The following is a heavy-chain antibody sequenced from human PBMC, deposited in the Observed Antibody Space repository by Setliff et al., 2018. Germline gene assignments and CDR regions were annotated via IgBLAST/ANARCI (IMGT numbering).Heavy chain of an antibody. V-gene: IGHV4-61*02. J-gene: IGHJ4*02. CDR3: ARGRIAAALYYFDY. CDR1: GGSISSGSYY. D-gene: IGHD6-13*01. CDR2: IYTSGST. Sequence: SETLSLTCTVSGGSISSGSYYWSWIRQPAGKGLEWIGRIYTSGSTNYNPSLKSRVTISVDTSKNQFSLKPSSVTAADTAVYYCARGRIAAALYYFDYWGQGTLVTVSS.